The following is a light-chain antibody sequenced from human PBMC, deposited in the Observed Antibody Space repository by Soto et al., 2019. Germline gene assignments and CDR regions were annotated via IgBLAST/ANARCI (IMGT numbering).Light chain of an antibody. J-gene: IGKJ3*01. CDR1: QSVSTY. CDR2: DAS. Sequence: EILLTQSPATLSLSPGEGATLSCRASQSVSTYLDWYQQKPGQAPRLLIYDASNRATGIPARFTGSGSGTDFTLTINSLEPEDFAVYYCQQRSSWPPFTFGPGTKVDIK. V-gene: IGKV3-11*01. CDR3: QQRSSWPPFT.